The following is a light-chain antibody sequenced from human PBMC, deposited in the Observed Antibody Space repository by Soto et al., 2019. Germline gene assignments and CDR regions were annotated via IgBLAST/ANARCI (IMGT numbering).Light chain of an antibody. V-gene: IGLV1-44*01. CDR3: AAWDDNVWL. Sequence: SVLTQPPSASGTPGQRVTISCSGTTSNIGTNTVRWYQQVPGTAPKVLIYNNHERPSGVPDRFSGSKSGTSASLAISGLQSDDEADYDCAAWDDNVWLFGGGTKLTVL. CDR2: NNH. J-gene: IGLJ3*02. CDR1: TSNIGTNT.